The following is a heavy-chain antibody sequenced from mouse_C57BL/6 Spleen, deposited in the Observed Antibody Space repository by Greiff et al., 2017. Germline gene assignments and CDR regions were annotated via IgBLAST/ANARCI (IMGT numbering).Heavy chain of an antibody. J-gene: IGHJ4*01. Sequence: ESGPGLVKPSQSLSLTCSVTGYSITSGYYWNWIRQFPGNKLEWMGYISYDGSNNYNPSLKNRISITRDTSKNQFFLKLNSVTTEDTATYYCAREEPAHYYAMDYWGQGTSVTVSS. CDR2: ISYDGSN. V-gene: IGHV3-6*01. CDR1: GYSITSGYY. CDR3: AREEPAHYYAMDY.